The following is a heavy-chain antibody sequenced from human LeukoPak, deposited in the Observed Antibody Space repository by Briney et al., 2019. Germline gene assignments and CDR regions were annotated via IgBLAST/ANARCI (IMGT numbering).Heavy chain of an antibody. V-gene: IGHV1-18*01. CDR3: ARDYVWGSYREYYFDY. J-gene: IGHJ4*02. CDR1: GYTFTSYG. Sequence: GASVKVSCKASGYTFTSYGISRVRQAPGQGLEWMGWISAYNGNTNYAQKLQGRVTMTTDTSTSTAYMELRSLRSDDTAVYYCARDYVWGSYREYYFDYWGQGTLVTVSS. D-gene: IGHD3-16*02. CDR2: ISAYNGNT.